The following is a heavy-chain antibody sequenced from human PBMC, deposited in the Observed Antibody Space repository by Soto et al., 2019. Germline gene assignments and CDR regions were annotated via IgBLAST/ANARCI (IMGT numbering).Heavy chain of an antibody. CDR2: INPSADTT. CDR3: AREYGGSRVFDY. V-gene: IGHV1-46*01. Sequence: ASVKVSCKPSGYSFTNYFIHWVRQAPGQGLEWMGIINPSADTTNYAQKFQGRVTVTRDTSTSTVYMELRSLRSEDTAVYFCAREYGGSRVFDYWGQGTLVTVSS. J-gene: IGHJ4*02. CDR1: GYSFTNYF. D-gene: IGHD1-26*01.